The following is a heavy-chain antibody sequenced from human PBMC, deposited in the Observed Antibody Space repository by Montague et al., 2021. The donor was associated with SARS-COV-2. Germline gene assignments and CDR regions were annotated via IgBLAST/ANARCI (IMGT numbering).Heavy chain of an antibody. Sequence: SETLSLTCTVSGGSISSSNYYWDWIRQPPGKGLEWIGSIYHSGSTYYNPSLKSRVTISVDTSKNHFSLKLSSVTAADTAAYYCARRGRKLLPVATTIGGFDIWGQGTMVTVSS. CDR3: ARRGRKLLPVATTIGGFDI. CDR2: IYHSGST. V-gene: IGHV4-39*02. J-gene: IGHJ3*02. CDR1: GGSISSSNYY. D-gene: IGHD5-12*01.